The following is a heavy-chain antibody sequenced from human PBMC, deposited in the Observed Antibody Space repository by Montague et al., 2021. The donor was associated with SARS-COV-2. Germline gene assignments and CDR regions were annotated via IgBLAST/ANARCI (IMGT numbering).Heavy chain of an antibody. V-gene: IGHV2-70*11. Sequence: VKPTQTLTLTCTFSGFSLSTSGMCVSWIRQPPGKALEWLARIDWDDDKYYSTSLKTRLTISKDTSKNQVILTMTNMDPVDTATYYCARDKYYYDRSGYYPLVYFDXWGQGTLVTVSS. J-gene: IGHJ4*02. CDR2: IDWDDDK. CDR3: ARDKYYYDRSGYYPLVYFDX. CDR1: GFSLSTSGMC. D-gene: IGHD3-22*01.